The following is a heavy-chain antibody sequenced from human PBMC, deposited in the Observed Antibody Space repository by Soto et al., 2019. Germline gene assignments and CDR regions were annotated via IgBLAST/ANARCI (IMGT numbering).Heavy chain of an antibody. D-gene: IGHD2-21*02. CDR2: IYPGDSDT. Sequence: PGESLKISCKGSGYSFTSYWIGWVRQMPGKGLEWMGIIYPGDSDTRYSPSFQGQVTISADKSISTAYLQWSSLKASDTDMYYCASSASYCGGDGYACDIWGQGTMVTVSS. V-gene: IGHV5-51*01. J-gene: IGHJ3*02. CDR3: ASSASYCGGDGYACDI. CDR1: GYSFTSYW.